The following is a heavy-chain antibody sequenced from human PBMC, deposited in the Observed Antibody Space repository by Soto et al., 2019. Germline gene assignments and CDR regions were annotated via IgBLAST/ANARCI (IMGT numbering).Heavy chain of an antibody. CDR1: GFTFSSYA. V-gene: IGHV3-23*01. J-gene: IGHJ4*02. CDR3: AKLGVGVVGATDY. Sequence: PGGSLRLSCAASGFTFSSYAMSWVRQAPGKGLEWVSAISGSGGSTYYADSVKGRFTISRDNPKNTLYLQMNSLRAEDTAVYYCAKLGVGVVGATDYWGQGTLVTVSS. D-gene: IGHD1-26*01. CDR2: ISGSGGST.